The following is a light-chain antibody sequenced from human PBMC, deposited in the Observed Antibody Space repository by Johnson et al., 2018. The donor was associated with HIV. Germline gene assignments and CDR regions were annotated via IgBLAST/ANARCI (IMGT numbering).Light chain of an antibody. J-gene: IGLJ1*01. V-gene: IGLV1-51*02. CDR3: GTWDSSLSPHYV. CDR1: SSNIGNNY. Sequence: QSVLTQPPSVSVAPGQKVTISCSGSSSNIGNNYVSWYQQLPGTAPKLLIYENNKRPSGIPDRFSGSKSGTSATLGITGLQTGDEADYYCGTWDSSLSPHYVFGTGTTVIVL. CDR2: ENN.